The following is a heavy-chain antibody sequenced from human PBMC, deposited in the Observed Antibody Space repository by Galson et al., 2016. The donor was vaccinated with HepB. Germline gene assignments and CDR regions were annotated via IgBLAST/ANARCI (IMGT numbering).Heavy chain of an antibody. CDR3: ARDYVPGA. J-gene: IGHJ4*02. CDR1: GFTFSSYA. D-gene: IGHD3-10*01. Sequence: SLRLSCAASGFTFSSYAMDWVRQAPRKGLEWVSAISRSGYATYYADSVKGRFTISRDNARHSLYLERNRLRGEDTAMYYCARDYVPGAGGQGVLVTVAS. CDR2: ISRSGYAT. V-gene: IGHV3-21*01.